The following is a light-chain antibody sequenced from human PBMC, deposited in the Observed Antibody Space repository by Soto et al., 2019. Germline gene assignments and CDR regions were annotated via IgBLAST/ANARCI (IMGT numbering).Light chain of an antibody. CDR2: EVS. Sequence: QSVLTQPASVSGSPGQSITISCTGTSSDVGAYNYVSWYEQHPGKAHKHMIYEVSNRPSGVSNRFSGSKSGNTASLTISGLQAEDEADYYCSSYTSSGTDVFGAGTKVTVL. CDR1: SSDVGAYNY. CDR3: SSYTSSGTDV. J-gene: IGLJ1*01. V-gene: IGLV2-14*01.